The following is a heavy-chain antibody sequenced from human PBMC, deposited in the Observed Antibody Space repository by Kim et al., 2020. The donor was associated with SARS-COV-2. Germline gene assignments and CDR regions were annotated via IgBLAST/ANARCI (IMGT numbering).Heavy chain of an antibody. J-gene: IGHJ3*02. Sequence: GGSLRLSCAASGFTFSNAWMSWVRQAPGKGLEWVGRIKSKTDGGTTDYAAPVKSRFTISRDDSKNTLYLQMNSLKTEDTAVYYCTTAPMIVVVITDAFDIWGQGTMVTVSS. CDR1: GFTFSNAW. D-gene: IGHD3-22*01. V-gene: IGHV3-15*01. CDR2: IKSKTDGGTT. CDR3: TTAPMIVVVITDAFDI.